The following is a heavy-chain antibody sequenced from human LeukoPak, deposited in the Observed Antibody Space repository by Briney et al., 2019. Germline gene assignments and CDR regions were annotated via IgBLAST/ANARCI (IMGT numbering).Heavy chain of an antibody. V-gene: IGHV1-69*05. CDR1: GGTFSSYA. J-gene: IGHJ4*02. CDR2: IIPIFGTA. Sequence: SVKVSCKASGGTFSSYAISWVRQAPGQGLEWMGRIIPIFGTANYAQKFQGRVTITTDESTGTAYMELSSLRSEDTAVYYCARDPRGGHFDYWGQGTLVTVSS. CDR3: ARDPRGGHFDY. D-gene: IGHD3-10*01.